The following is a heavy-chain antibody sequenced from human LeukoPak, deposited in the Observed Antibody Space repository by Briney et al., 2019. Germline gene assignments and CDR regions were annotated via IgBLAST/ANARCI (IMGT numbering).Heavy chain of an antibody. D-gene: IGHD5-24*01. J-gene: IGHJ4*02. CDR1: GYSFSNYW. CDR3: ARASRDGADY. Sequence: GESLQISCKGSGYSFSNYWIGWVRQMPGKGLEWMGIIYPDDSDTRYIPSFQGQVTISADKSISTAYLQWSSLKASDTAMYYCARASRDGADYWGQGTLVTVSS. CDR2: IYPDDSDT. V-gene: IGHV5-51*01.